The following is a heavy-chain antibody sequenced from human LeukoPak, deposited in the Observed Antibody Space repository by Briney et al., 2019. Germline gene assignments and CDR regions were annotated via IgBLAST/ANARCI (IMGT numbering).Heavy chain of an antibody. D-gene: IGHD1-26*01. CDR3: ARDVGATRFDP. V-gene: IGHV3-21*01. CDR1: GFTFSNYY. Sequence: GGSLRLSCAASGFTFSNYYVNWVRQAPGKGLEWVSSISSSSSYIYYADSVKGRFTISRDNAKNSLYLQMNSLRAEDTAVYYCARDVGATRFDPWGQGTLVTVSS. CDR2: ISSSSSYI. J-gene: IGHJ5*02.